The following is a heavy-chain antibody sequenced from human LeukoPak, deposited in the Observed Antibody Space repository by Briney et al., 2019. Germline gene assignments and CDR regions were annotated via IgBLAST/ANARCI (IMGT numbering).Heavy chain of an antibody. J-gene: IGHJ4*02. CDR1: GFVFSNAW. V-gene: IGHV3-15*01. D-gene: IGHD6-13*01. Sequence: GGSLRLSCAASGFVFSNAWMSWVRQAPGKGLEWVGRIYSKTDGGTTDYAAPVKGRFTISRDDSKNTLFLQMNSLKTEDTAVHYCTTAPGSISASGSPFDHWGQGTLVTVSS. CDR2: IYSKTDGGTT. CDR3: TTAPGSISASGSPFDH.